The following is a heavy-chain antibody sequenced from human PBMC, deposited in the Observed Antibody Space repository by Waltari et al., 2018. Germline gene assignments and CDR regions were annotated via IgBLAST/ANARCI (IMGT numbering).Heavy chain of an antibody. V-gene: IGHV4-34*01. J-gene: IGHJ4*02. Sequence: QVQLQQWGAGLLKPSETLSLTCAVYGGSFSGYYWSWIRQPPGKGLEWIGEINHSGSTNYNPSLKSRVTISVDTSKNQFSLKLSSVTAADTAVYYCARVGDFWSGYYVWGQGTLVTVSS. CDR2: INHSGST. CDR1: GGSFSGYY. D-gene: IGHD3-3*01. CDR3: ARVGDFWSGYYV.